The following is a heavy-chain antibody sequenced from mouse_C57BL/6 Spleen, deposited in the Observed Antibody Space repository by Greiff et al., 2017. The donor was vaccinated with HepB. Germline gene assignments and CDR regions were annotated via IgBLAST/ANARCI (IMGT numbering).Heavy chain of an antibody. CDR1: GYAFSSSW. J-gene: IGHJ4*01. Sequence: VQLQQSGPELVKPGASVKISCKASGYAFSSSWMNWVQQRPGKGLEWIGRIYPGDGDTNYNGKFKGKATLTADKSSSTAYMQLSSLASEDSAVYLGARELGRGYAMDYWGQGTSVTVSS. D-gene: IGHD4-1*01. CDR3: ARELGRGYAMDY. V-gene: IGHV1-82*01. CDR2: IYPGDGDT.